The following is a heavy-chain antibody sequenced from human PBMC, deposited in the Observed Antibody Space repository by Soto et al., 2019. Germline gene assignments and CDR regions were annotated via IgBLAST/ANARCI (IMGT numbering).Heavy chain of an antibody. D-gene: IGHD6-19*01. Sequence: LRLSCVASGIEFSNYAMSWVRQAPGKGLEWVSISSASGRSRYHADSVKGRFTISRDNSKNTLYLHMTNLRAEDTAVYYCAKDGNWLDVYFDVWGQGTPVTVSS. CDR3: AKDGNWLDVYFDV. CDR2: SSASGRSR. CDR1: GIEFSNYA. V-gene: IGHV3-23*01. J-gene: IGHJ4*02.